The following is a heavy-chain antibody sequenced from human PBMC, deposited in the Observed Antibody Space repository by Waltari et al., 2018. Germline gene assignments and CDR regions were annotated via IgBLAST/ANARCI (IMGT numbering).Heavy chain of an antibody. CDR2: IYHSGST. V-gene: IGHV4-38-2*01. D-gene: IGHD7-27*01. CDR1: GYSISSGYY. J-gene: IGHJ4*02. Sequence: QVQLQESGPGLVKPSETLSLTCAVSGYSISSGYYWGWIRQPPGKGLEWIGSIYHSGSTYYTPALKSRVTISVDTSKNQFSLKLSSVTAADTAVYYCARVTGDGLYYFDYWGQGTLVTVSS. CDR3: ARVTGDGLYYFDY.